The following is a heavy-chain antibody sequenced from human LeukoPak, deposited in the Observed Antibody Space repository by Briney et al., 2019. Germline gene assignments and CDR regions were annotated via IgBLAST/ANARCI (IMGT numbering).Heavy chain of an antibody. Sequence: PSETLSLTCTVSGGSISSYYWSWIRQPPGKGLEWIGYIYYSGSTNYNPSLKSRVTISVDTSKNQFSLKLNSVTAADTAVYYCARDRYDFWSGSPGYFDYWGQGTLVTVSS. J-gene: IGHJ4*02. CDR3: ARDRYDFWSGSPGYFDY. V-gene: IGHV4-59*01. CDR2: IYYSGST. D-gene: IGHD3-3*01. CDR1: GGSISSYY.